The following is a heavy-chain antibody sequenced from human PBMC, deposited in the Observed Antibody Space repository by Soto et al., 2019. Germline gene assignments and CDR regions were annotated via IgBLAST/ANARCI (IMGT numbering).Heavy chain of an antibody. CDR2: ISWNSGSI. Sequence: GGSLRLSCAASGFTFDDYAMHWVRQAPGKGLEWVSGISWNSGSIGYADSVKGRFTISRDNAKNSLYLQMNSLRAEDTALYYCAKYVTPDILTGYHKTYYYMDVWGKGTTVTVSS. V-gene: IGHV3-9*01. CDR1: GFTFDDYA. J-gene: IGHJ6*03. D-gene: IGHD3-9*01. CDR3: AKYVTPDILTGYHKTYYYMDV.